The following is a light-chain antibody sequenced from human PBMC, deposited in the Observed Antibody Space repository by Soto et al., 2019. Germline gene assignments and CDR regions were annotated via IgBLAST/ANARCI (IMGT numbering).Light chain of an antibody. CDR1: QSVSSN. V-gene: IGKV3-15*01. J-gene: IGKJ4*01. Sequence: IVMSLSPATLCVPKRERATLSCRASQSVSSNLAWHQQKPGQAPRLLIYGASTRATGIPARFSGSGSGTEFTLTISSLQSEDIAVYYCQYRSLWLAFGGGTKVDI. CDR2: GAS. CDR3: QYRSLWLA.